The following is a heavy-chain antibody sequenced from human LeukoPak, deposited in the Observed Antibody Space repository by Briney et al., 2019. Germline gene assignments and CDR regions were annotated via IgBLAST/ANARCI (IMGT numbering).Heavy chain of an antibody. CDR2: INPNSGGA. D-gene: IGHD6-19*01. V-gene: IGHV1-2*06. CDR1: GYTFTGYY. J-gene: IGHJ4*02. Sequence: ASVKVSCKASGYTFTGYYMHWVRQAPGQGLEWMGRINPNSGGANYAQKFQGRVTMTRDTSIRTAYMELSRLRSDDTAVYYCASLRAVAGTDYWGQGTLVTVSS. CDR3: ASLRAVAGTDY.